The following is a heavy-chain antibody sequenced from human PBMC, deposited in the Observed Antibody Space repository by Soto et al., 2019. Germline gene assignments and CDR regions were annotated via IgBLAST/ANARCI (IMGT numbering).Heavy chain of an antibody. J-gene: IGHJ4*02. CDR2: INHSGST. CDR3: ARGGGRLAATPTRILDY. Sequence: PSETLSLTCAVYGGSFSGYYWSWIRQPPGKGLEWIGEINHSGSTNYNPSLKSRVTISVDTSKNQFSLKLSSVTAADTAVYYCARGGGRLAATPTRILDYWGQGTLVTVSS. D-gene: IGHD2-15*01. CDR1: GGSFSGYY. V-gene: IGHV4-34*01.